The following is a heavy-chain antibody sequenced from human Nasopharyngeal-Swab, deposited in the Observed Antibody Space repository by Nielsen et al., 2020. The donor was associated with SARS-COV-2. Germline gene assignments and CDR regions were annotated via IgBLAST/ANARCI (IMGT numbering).Heavy chain of an antibody. CDR2: INHSGST. CDR3: ARGRATVTTRGVYWYFDL. Sequence: RQAPGKGLEWIGEINHSGSTNYNPSLKSRVTISVDTSKNQFSLKLSSVTAADTAVYYCARGRATVTTRGVYWYFDLWGRGTLVTVSS. V-gene: IGHV4-34*01. D-gene: IGHD4-17*01. J-gene: IGHJ2*01.